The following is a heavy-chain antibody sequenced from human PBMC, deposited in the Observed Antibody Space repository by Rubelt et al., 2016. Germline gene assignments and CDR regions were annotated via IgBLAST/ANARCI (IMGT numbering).Heavy chain of an antibody. CDR3: ARDDCSSTSCSPQG. CDR2: IIPILGIA. V-gene: IGHV1-69*04. J-gene: IGHJ4*02. CDR1: GGTFSSYA. D-gene: IGHD2-2*01. Sequence: QVQLVQSGAEVKKPGSSVKVSCKASGGTFSSYAISWVRQAPGQGLEWMGRIIPILGIANYAQKFQGRATITADKSTSTAYMELSSLRSEDTAVYYCARDDCSSTSCSPQGWGQGTLVTVSS.